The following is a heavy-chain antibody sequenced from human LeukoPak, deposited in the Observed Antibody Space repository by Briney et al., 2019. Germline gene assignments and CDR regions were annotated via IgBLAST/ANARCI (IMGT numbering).Heavy chain of an antibody. D-gene: IGHD3-22*01. CDR3: ARANGDSSGYYYWYAFDI. CDR1: GGSISSGSYY. CDR2: IYTSGST. Sequence: SQTLSLTCTVSGGSISSGSYYWSWIRQPAGKGLEWIGRIYTSGSTNYNPSLKSRVTISVDTSKNQFSLKLSSVTAADTAVYYCARANGDSSGYYYWYAFDIWGQGTMVTVSS. J-gene: IGHJ3*02. V-gene: IGHV4-61*02.